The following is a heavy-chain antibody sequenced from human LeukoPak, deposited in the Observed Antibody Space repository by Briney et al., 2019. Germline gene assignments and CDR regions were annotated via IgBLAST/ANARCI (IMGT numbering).Heavy chain of an antibody. D-gene: IGHD5-12*01. V-gene: IGHV3-21*01. J-gene: IGHJ6*02. CDR3: ARPRGYSGYDGYYYGMDV. CDR2: ISTDNSYI. CDR1: GFSLSSYS. Sequence: GGSLRLSCAASGFSLSSYSMNWVRQAPGKGLEWVSSISTDNSYIYYADSVKGRFTISRDNAKNSLCLQMNSLRAEDTAVYYCARPRGYSGYDGYYYGMDVWGQGTTVTVSS.